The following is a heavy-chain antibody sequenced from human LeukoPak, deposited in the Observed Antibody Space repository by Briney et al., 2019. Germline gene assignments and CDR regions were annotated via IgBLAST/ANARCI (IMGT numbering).Heavy chain of an antibody. Sequence: SETLSLTCTVSGGSISSYYWSWIRQPPGKGLEWIGYIYYSESTNYNPSLKSRVTISVDTSKNQFSLKLSSVTAADTAVYYCARDLPRWLQTGGSRTDAFDIWGQGTMVTVSS. CDR3: ARDLPRWLQTGGSRTDAFDI. D-gene: IGHD5-24*01. CDR2: IYYSEST. CDR1: GGSISSYY. V-gene: IGHV4-59*12. J-gene: IGHJ3*02.